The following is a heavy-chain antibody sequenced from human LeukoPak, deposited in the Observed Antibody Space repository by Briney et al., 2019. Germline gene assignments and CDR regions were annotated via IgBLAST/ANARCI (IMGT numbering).Heavy chain of an antibody. J-gene: IGHJ4*02. D-gene: IGHD4-23*01. CDR1: GGSISSYY. CDR3: ARDLTGGTPGNYFDY. V-gene: IGHV4-59*01. Sequence: TPSETLSLTCTVSGGSISSYYWSWIRQPPGKGLEWIGYIYYSGSTNYNPSLKRRVTISVDTSKNQFSLKLSSVTAADTAVYYCARDLTGGTPGNYFDYWGQGTLVTVSS. CDR2: IYYSGST.